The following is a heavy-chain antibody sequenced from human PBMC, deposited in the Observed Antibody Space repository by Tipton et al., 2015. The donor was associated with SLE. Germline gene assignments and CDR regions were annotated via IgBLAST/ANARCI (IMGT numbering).Heavy chain of an antibody. Sequence: GLVKPSETLSLTCTVSGGSVSSRSYYWGWIRQPPGQGLEWIATIHYSGSTYYHPSLKSRVTISVDTSKNQFSLKLSSVTAADTAVYYCARHPSGSSFDYWGQGTLVTVSS. CDR3: ARHPSGSSFDY. CDR2: IHYSGST. V-gene: IGHV4-39*07. CDR1: GGSVSSRSYY. J-gene: IGHJ4*02. D-gene: IGHD6-6*01.